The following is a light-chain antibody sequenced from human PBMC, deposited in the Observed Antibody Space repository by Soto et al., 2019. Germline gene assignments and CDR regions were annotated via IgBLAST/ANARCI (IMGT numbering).Light chain of an antibody. V-gene: IGKV3D-15*01. CDR2: GAS. CDR3: QEYNYWHPIT. J-gene: IGKJ4*01. CDR1: QSVSSN. Sequence: EIVMTQSPATLSVSPGERATLACRSSQSVSSNLAWYQQKPGQAPRLLIYGASNRATGIPERFSGSGSGTDFTLTIGRLEPQDSAVYYCQEYNYWHPITFGGGTKVDI.